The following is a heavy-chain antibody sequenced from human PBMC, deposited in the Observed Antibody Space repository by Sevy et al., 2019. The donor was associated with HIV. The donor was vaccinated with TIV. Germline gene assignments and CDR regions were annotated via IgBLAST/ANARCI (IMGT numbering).Heavy chain of an antibody. CDR3: ATSSSWYWRYFDY. CDR2: FDPEDGET. V-gene: IGHV1-24*01. J-gene: IGHJ4*02. D-gene: IGHD6-13*01. Sequence: ASVKVSCKVSGYTLTELSMHWVRQAPGKGLEWMGGFDPEDGETIYAQKFQGRVTMTGDTSTDTAYMELSSLRSEDTAVYYCATSSSWYWRYFDYWGQGTLVTVSS. CDR1: GYTLTELS.